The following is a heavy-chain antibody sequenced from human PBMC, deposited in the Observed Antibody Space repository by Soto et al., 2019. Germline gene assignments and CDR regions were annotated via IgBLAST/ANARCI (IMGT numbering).Heavy chain of an antibody. Sequence: GAGVKVSCKASGYTFTSYGISWVRQAPGQGLEWMGWISAYNGNTNYAQKLQGRVTMTTDTSTSTAYMELRSLRSDDKAVYYCARPMYSYDSSGYAFDIWGQGTLVTVSS. V-gene: IGHV1-18*04. J-gene: IGHJ3*02. CDR3: ARPMYSYDSSGYAFDI. CDR2: ISAYNGNT. CDR1: GYTFTSYG. D-gene: IGHD3-22*01.